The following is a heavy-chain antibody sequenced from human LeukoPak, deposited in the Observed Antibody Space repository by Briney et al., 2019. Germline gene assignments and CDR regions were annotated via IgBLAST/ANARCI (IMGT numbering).Heavy chain of an antibody. CDR1: GFTFCRHW. Sequence: PGGSLRLSCAASGFTFCRHWMHWVRQAPGKGLVWISRINSDASDTNYADFVKGRFTISRDNAKNTVYLQINSLRDEDTAVYYCARICSSTDCLIPDWGQGTLVTVSS. V-gene: IGHV3-74*01. CDR2: INSDASDT. J-gene: IGHJ4*02. CDR3: ARICSSTDCLIPD. D-gene: IGHD2-2*01.